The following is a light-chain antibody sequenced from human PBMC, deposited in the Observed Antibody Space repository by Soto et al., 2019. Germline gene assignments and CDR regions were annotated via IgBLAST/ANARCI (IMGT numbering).Light chain of an antibody. V-gene: IGLV1-47*01. CDR2: RNN. Sequence: QSVLTQPPSASGTPGQRVTISCSRSSSNIGSNYVYWYQQLPGTAPKLLIYRNNQRPSGVPDRFSGSKSGTSASLAISGLRSEDEADYYCAAWDDSLRTVFGTGTKVTVL. CDR1: SSNIGSNY. J-gene: IGLJ1*01. CDR3: AAWDDSLRTV.